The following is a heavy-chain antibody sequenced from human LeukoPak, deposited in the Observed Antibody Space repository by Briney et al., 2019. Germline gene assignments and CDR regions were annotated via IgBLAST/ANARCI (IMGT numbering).Heavy chain of an antibody. V-gene: IGHV3-74*03. CDR3: AGDSSSWYYDY. Sequence: GESLRLSCAASGFTFSSYWMHWVRQAPGKGLVWVSCIKSDGSSTTYADSVKGRFTISRDNAKNTLHLQMNSLRAEDTAVYYCAGDSSSWYYDYWGQGTLVTVSS. CDR1: GFTFSSYW. CDR2: IKSDGSST. J-gene: IGHJ4*02. D-gene: IGHD6-13*01.